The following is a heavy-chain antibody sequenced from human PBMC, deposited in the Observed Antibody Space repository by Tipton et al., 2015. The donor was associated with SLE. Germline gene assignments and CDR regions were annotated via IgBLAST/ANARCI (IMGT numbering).Heavy chain of an antibody. CDR1: GGSFSGYY. CDR2: IYYSGST. CDR3: AGGRGHGSVYNWFDP. Sequence: TLSLTCAVYGGSFSGYYWSWIRQPPGKGLEWIGYIYYSGSTNYNPSLKSRVTISVDTSKNQFSLKLSSVTAADTAVYYCAGGRGHGSVYNWFDPWGQGTLVTVSS. J-gene: IGHJ5*02. V-gene: IGHV4-59*01. D-gene: IGHD3-10*01.